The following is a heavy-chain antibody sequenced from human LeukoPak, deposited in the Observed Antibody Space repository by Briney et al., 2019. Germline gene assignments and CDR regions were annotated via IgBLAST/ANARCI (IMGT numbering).Heavy chain of an antibody. V-gene: IGHV4-31*03. CDR2: IYYSGST. CDR3: AGRGLSTGWTFDY. D-gene: IGHD6-19*01. J-gene: IGHJ4*01. Sequence: SETLSLTCTVSGGSISSGGYYWSWIRQHPGKGLEWIGYIYYSGSTYYNPSLKSRVTISVDTSKNQFSLKLSSVTAADTAIYYCAGRGLSTGWTFDYWGHGTLVTVSS. CDR1: GGSISSGGYY.